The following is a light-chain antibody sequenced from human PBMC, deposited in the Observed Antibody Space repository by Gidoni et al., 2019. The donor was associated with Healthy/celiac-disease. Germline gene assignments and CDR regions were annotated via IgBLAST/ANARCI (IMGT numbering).Light chain of an antibody. Sequence: EIVLTQSPATLSLSPGKRATLPCRASQSVSSHLAWYQQKPGQAPRLLIYDASNRAPSIPPRCSGSGSGTDFTLTISSLEPEDFAVYYCQQRSNWPPEWTFGQGTKVEIK. CDR2: DAS. CDR1: QSVSSH. J-gene: IGKJ1*01. V-gene: IGKV3-11*01. CDR3: QQRSNWPPEWT.